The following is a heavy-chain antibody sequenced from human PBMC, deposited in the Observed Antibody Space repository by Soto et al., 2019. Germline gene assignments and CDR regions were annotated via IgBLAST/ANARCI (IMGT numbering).Heavy chain of an antibody. CDR3: ARVGGSYYFDY. J-gene: IGHJ4*02. Sequence: GASVKVSCRASGYIFTIYGISWVRQAPGQGLEWMGWISAYNGNINYAQKLQGRVTMTTDTSTSTAYMELRSLRSDDTAVYYCARVGGSYYFDYWSQGTLVTVSS. D-gene: IGHD1-26*01. CDR2: ISAYNGNI. V-gene: IGHV1-18*04. CDR1: GYIFTIYG.